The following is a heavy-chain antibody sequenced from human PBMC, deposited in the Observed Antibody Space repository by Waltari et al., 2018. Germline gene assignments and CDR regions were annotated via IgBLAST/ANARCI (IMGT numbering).Heavy chain of an antibody. D-gene: IGHD3-3*01. CDR3: ARVVGDYYFDY. V-gene: IGHV1-3*01. Sequence: QVQLVQSGAEVKKPGASVKVSCKASGYTFTSYALHWGRQAPGQRLEWMGWINAGNGNTKYSQKFQGRGTITRDTSASTAYMELSSLRSEDTAVYYCARVVGDYYFDYWGQGTLVTVSS. CDR1: GYTFTSYA. CDR2: INAGNGNT. J-gene: IGHJ4*02.